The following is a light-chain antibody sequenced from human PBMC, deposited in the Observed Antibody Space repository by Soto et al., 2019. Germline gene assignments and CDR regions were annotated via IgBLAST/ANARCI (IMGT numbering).Light chain of an antibody. CDR1: QSVLYSSNNKNY. V-gene: IGKV4-1*01. CDR3: QQYYSSPWT. CDR2: WAS. Sequence: DIVMTQSPDSLAVSLGERATINCKSGQSVLYSSNNKNYLAWYQQRPGQPPKLLIYWASTRESGVPDRFSGGGSGTDFTLTISSLQAEDVAVYYCQQYYSSPWTFGQGTKVEIK. J-gene: IGKJ1*01.